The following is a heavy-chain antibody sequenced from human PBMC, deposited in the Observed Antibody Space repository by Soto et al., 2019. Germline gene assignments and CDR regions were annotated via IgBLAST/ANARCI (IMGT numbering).Heavy chain of an antibody. J-gene: IGHJ5*02. CDR2: VIPLFGAA. V-gene: IGHV1-69*01. D-gene: IGHD3-22*01. CDR1: GGTFSSYG. CDR3: AREQHDPYDSSGYYFNWFDT. Sequence: QVQLVRSGAEVKKPGSSVKVSCKASGGTFSSYGINWVRQAPGQGLEWMGGVIPLFGAANYAQKFQGRVTITADASSSIVYMELSSLRSEDTAVYYCAREQHDPYDSSGYYFNWFDTWGQGTLVTVSS.